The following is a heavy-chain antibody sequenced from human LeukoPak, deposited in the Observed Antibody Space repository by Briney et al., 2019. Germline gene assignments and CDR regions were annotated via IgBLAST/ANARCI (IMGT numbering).Heavy chain of an antibody. V-gene: IGHV3-48*03. J-gene: IGHJ4*02. Sequence: GGSLRLSCAASGFTFSSYEMNWVRQAPGKGLEWVSYISSSGSTIYYADSVKGRFTISRDNAKNSLYLQMNSLRAEDTAVYYCARARYYGSGSYYMCLDYWGQGTLVTVSS. CDR1: GFTFSSYE. CDR2: ISSSGSTI. CDR3: ARARYYGSGSYYMCLDY. D-gene: IGHD3-10*01.